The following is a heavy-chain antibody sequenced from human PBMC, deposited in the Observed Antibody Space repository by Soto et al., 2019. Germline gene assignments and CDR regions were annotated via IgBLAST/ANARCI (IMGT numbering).Heavy chain of an antibody. CDR2: IFYSGST. Sequence: QLQLQESGPGLVKPSETLSLTCPVSGGSITSSSYFWGWIRQPPGKGLEWIGNIFYSGSTYYNPSLKSRDTISVDTSKNQFSLKLTSVTAADTAVYYCARVLIYYYYMDVWGKGTKVTV. J-gene: IGHJ6*03. CDR3: ARVLIYYYYMDV. CDR1: GGSITSSSYF. V-gene: IGHV4-39*01.